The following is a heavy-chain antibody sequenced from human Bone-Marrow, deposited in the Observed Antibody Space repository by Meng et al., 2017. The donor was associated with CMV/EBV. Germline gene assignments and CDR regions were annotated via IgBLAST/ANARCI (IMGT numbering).Heavy chain of an antibody. CDR3: ARDAGNSGYGMDV. J-gene: IGHJ6*02. D-gene: IGHD4-23*01. V-gene: IGHV3-48*04. CDR2: ISYITSDGST. CDR1: GFTFSSYA. Sequence: GESLKISCAASGFTFSSYAMSWVRQAPGKGLEWISWISYITSDGSTYYADSVKGRFTISRDNAKNSLELQMNSLRAKDTAVYYCARDAGNSGYGMDVWGQGTTVTVSS.